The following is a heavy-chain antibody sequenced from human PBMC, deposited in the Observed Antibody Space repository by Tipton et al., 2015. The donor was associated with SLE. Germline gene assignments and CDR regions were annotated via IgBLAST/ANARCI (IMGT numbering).Heavy chain of an antibody. D-gene: IGHD3-22*01. J-gene: IGHJ3*02. CDR2: INWNGGST. V-gene: IGHV3-20*04. CDR3: ARDFAITMIVVGAFDI. Sequence: SLRLSCAASGFTFDDYGMSWVRQAPGKGLEWVSGINWNGGSTGYADSVKGRFTISRDNAKNSLYLQMNSLRAEDTALYYCARDFAITMIVVGAFDIWGQGTMVTVSS. CDR1: GFTFDDYG.